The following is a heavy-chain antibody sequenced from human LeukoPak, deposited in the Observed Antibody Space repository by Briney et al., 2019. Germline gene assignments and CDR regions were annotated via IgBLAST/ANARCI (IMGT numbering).Heavy chain of an antibody. J-gene: IGHJ4*02. D-gene: IGHD5-18*01. CDR2: INPNSGGT. CDR1: GYTFTGYY. Sequence: GASVKVSCKASGYTFTGYYMHWVRQAPGQGREWMGWINPNSGGTNYAQKFQGRVTMTRDTSISTAYMELSRLRSDDTAVYYCARDLFKRNTAMVPIDYWGQGTLVTVSS. V-gene: IGHV1-2*02. CDR3: ARDLFKRNTAMVPIDY.